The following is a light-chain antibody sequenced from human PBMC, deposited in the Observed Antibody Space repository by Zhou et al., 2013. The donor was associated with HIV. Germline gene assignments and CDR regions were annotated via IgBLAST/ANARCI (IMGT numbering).Light chain of an antibody. Sequence: TQSPGTLSLSPGERATLSCRASRNIYNNYLAWYQQKPGQAPRLLIYGASTRATGIPARFSGSGSGTEFTLTISSLQSEDFAVYYCQQYNNWPPITFGQGTRLEIK. CDR2: GAS. CDR1: RNIYNN. J-gene: IGKJ5*01. V-gene: IGKV3-15*01. CDR3: QQYNNWPPIT.